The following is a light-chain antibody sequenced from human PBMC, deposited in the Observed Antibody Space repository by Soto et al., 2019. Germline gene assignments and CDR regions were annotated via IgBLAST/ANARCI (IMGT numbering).Light chain of an antibody. Sequence: DIQLTQSPSFLSASVGDRVTITCRASQGISSYLAWYQQKPGKAPKLLIYDASTLQSGVPSRFSGSGSGTEFTLTISSLQPEDFATYYCQHRDSYSTFGQGTRLEIK. V-gene: IGKV1-9*01. J-gene: IGKJ5*01. CDR1: QGISSY. CDR3: QHRDSYST. CDR2: DAS.